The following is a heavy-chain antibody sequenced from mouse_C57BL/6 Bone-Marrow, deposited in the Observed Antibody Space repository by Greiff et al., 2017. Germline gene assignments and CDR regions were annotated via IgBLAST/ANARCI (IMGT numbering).Heavy chain of an antibody. J-gene: IGHJ1*03. CDR1: GFTFSDYG. CDR2: ISNLAYSI. D-gene: IGHD4-1*01. V-gene: IGHV5-15*04. Sequence: DVKLVESGGGLVQPGGSLKLSCAASGFTFSDYGMAWVRQAPRKGPEWVAFISNLAYSIYYADTVTGRFTISRENAKNTLYREMSSLRSEDTAMYYCARRDWYWYFDVWGTGTTVTVSS. CDR3: ARRDWYWYFDV.